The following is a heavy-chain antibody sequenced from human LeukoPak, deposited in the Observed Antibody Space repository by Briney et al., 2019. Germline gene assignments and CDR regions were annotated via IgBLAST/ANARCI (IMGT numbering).Heavy chain of an antibody. D-gene: IGHD1-7*01. CDR2: INTNTGKP. CDR1: GYTFNTYA. J-gene: IGHJ4*02. CDR3: ARSGADNWNYEFDS. Sequence: ASVKVSCKASGYTFNTYATNCVRQAPGQGREWMVWINTNTGKPTSVQGFRGRFDFSLDTSVSTAYLHISSLKPEDTAVYYCARSGADNWNYEFDSWGQGNLVTVSS. V-gene: IGHV7-4-1*02.